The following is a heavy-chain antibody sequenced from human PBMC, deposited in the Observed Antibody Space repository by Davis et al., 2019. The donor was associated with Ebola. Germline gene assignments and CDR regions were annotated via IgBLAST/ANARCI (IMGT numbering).Heavy chain of an antibody. CDR1: GFSFSSYA. V-gene: IGHV3-48*04. CDR2: ISSSGSTI. Sequence: PGGSLRLSCATSGFSFSSYALSWVRQAPGQGLEWVSYISSSGSTIYYADSVKGRFTISRDNAKNSLYLQMNSLRAEDTAVYYCARVHGGYENNVFDIWGQGTMVTVSS. J-gene: IGHJ3*02. CDR3: ARVHGGYENNVFDI. D-gene: IGHD3-16*01.